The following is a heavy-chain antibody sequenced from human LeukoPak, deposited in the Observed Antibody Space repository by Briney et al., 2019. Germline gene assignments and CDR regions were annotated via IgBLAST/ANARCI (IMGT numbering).Heavy chain of an antibody. D-gene: IGHD6-13*01. CDR1: GYTFTSYG. CDR3: ARVEAAAGHMYYYYGMDV. V-gene: IGHV1-18*01. J-gene: IGHJ6*02. CDR2: ISAYNGNT. Sequence: ASVKVSCKASGYTFTSYGISWVRQALGQGLEWMGWISAYNGNTNYAQKLQGRVTMTTDTSTSTAYMELRSLRSDDTAVYYCARVEAAAGHMYYYYGMDVWGQGTTVTVSS.